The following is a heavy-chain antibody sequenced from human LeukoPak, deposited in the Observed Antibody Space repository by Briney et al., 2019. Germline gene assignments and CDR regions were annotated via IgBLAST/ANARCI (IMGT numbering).Heavy chain of an antibody. CDR1: GFTFSSYW. V-gene: IGHV3-7*03. J-gene: IGHJ4*02. D-gene: IGHD1-7*01. Sequence: GGSLRLSCAASGFTFSSYWMSWVRQAPGKGLEWVANMKQDGSEKYYVDSVKGRFTISRDNAKNSLYLQMNSLRAEDTAVYYCAREGYENYEYYFDYWGQGTLVTVSS. CDR2: MKQDGSEK. CDR3: AREGYENYEYYFDY.